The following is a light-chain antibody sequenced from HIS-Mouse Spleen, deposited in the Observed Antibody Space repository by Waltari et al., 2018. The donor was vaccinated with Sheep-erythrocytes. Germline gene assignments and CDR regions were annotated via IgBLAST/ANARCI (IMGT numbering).Light chain of an antibody. CDR1: SSDVGGYNY. J-gene: IGLJ3*02. CDR2: EGS. Sequence: QSALTRPRSVSGSPGQSVTISCTGTSSDVGGYNYVSWYQQHPGKAPKLMIYEGSKRPSGVSNRFSGSKSGNTASLTIAGLQAEDEADYYCCSYAGSSTPWVFGGGTKLTVL. CDR3: CSYAGSSTPWV. V-gene: IGLV2-23*01.